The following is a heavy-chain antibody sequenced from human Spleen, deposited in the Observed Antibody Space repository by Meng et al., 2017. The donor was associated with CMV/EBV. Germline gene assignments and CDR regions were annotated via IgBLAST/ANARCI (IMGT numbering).Heavy chain of an antibody. CDR1: GGSFNGYY. Sequence: GSLRLSCAVYGGSFNGYYWSWIRQPPGKGLEWIGYVYYSGSSNYNPSLGCRVTVSVDTSKNQVSLKLDSVTAADTAVYYCARSRSSWYDWFDPWGQGTLVTVSS. V-gene: IGHV4-59*01. CDR2: VYYSGSS. J-gene: IGHJ5*02. CDR3: ARSRSSWYDWFDP. D-gene: IGHD6-13*01.